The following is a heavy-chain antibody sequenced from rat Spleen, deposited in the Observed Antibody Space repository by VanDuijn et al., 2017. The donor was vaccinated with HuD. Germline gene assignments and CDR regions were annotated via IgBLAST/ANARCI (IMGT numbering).Heavy chain of an antibody. V-gene: IGHV5-29*01. CDR3: ARQDYDGYYHGPVFGVMDA. CDR1: GFTFSNYY. J-gene: IGHJ4*01. Sequence: EVQLAESGGDLVLPGRSLKLSCAASGFTFSNYYMAWVRQAPMKGLEWVATINYDGSSTFYRDSVRDRFTISRDNAKSTLYLQMDSLKSEDTATYYCARQDYDGYYHGPVFGVMDAWGRGASVTVSS. CDR2: INYDGSST. D-gene: IGHD1-12*03.